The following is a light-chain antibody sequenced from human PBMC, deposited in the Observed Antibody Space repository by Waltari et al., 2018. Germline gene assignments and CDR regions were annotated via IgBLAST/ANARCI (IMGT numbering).Light chain of an antibody. J-gene: IGKJ2*01. CDR3: QQYGSSPYT. CDR1: QSIYNSY. V-gene: IGKV3-20*01. CDR2: GAS. Sequence: EIVLTQSPGTLSLSPGERATLPCWASQSIYNSYLAWYQQKPGQPPRLLLYGASSRASGIPDRFSGSGSGTDFTLTISRLEPEDFAVYSCQQYGSSPYTFGQGTKLEI.